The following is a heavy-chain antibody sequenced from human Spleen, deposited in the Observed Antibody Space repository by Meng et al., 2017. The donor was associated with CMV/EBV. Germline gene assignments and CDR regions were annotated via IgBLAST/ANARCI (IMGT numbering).Heavy chain of an antibody. CDR3: ARDFYEYDDSGYYDDTFDI. J-gene: IGHJ3*02. V-gene: IGHV1-18*01. CDR2: SGGYDGRT. CDR1: GYTFTSYA. Sequence: ASVKVSCKASGYTFTSYAMNWVRQAPGQGLEWMGWSGGYDGRTNYGQMVRGRFTMTKDTSTSTAYKELRSLGSDDTAVYFCARDFYEYDDSGYYDDTFDIWGQGTMVTVSS. D-gene: IGHD3-22*01.